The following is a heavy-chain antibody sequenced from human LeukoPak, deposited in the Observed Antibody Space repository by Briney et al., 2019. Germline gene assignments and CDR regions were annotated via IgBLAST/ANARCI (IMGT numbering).Heavy chain of an antibody. V-gene: IGHV3-21*01. J-gene: IGHJ5*02. D-gene: IGHD3-10*01. CDR1: GFTFSSYS. CDR3: ARDSRITMVRGGGNWFDP. CDR2: ISSSSSYI. Sequence: GGSLRLSCAASGFTFSSYSMNWVRQAPGKGLEWVSSISSSSSYIYYADSVKGRFTISRDNAKNSLYLQMNSLRAEDTAVYHCARDSRITMVRGGGNWFDPWGQGTLVTVSS.